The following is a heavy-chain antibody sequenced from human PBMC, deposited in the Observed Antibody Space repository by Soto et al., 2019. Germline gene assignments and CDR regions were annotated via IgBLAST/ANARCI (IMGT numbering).Heavy chain of an antibody. D-gene: IGHD3-16*02. CDR3: ARDPMITFGGVFGLEYNWFDP. CDR2: ISAYNGNT. CDR1: GYTFTSYG. J-gene: IGHJ5*02. Sequence: ASVKVSCKASGYTFTSYGISWVRQAPGQGLEWMGWISAYNGNTNYAQKLQGRVTMTTDTSTSTAYMELRSLRSDDTAVYYCARDPMITFGGVFGLEYNWFDPWGQGTLVTVSS. V-gene: IGHV1-18*01.